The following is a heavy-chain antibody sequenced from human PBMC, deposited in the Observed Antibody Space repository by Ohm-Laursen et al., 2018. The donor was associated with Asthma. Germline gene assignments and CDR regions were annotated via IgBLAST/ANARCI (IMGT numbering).Heavy chain of an antibody. D-gene: IGHD4-11*01. CDR1: GFTFSSYS. V-gene: IGHV3-21*01. CDR2: ISSSSSYI. J-gene: IGHJ5*02. Sequence: GSLRLSCAASGFTFSSYSMSWVRQAPGKGLEWVSSISSSSSYIYYADSVKGRFTISRDNAKNSLYLQMNSLRAEDTAVYYCARLTGTTVNWFDPWGQGALVTVSS. CDR3: ARLTGTTVNWFDP.